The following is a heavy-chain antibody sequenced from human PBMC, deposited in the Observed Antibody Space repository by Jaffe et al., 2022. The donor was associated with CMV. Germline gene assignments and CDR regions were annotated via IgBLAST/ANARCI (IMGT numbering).Heavy chain of an antibody. D-gene: IGHD3-22*01. CDR1: GGTFSSYA. J-gene: IGHJ4*02. CDR2: IIPFVGTT. V-gene: IGHV1-69*01. CDR3: ASPEQSSGYYQSLTRPVF. Sequence: QVQLVQSGAEVKKPGSSVKVSCKASGGTFSSYAVSWLRQAPGQGLEWVGGIIPFVGTTQYSQKFQGRVTITADESTSTAYMEIRRLRSEDTAVYFCASPEQSSGYYQSLTRPVFWGQGTLVTVSS.